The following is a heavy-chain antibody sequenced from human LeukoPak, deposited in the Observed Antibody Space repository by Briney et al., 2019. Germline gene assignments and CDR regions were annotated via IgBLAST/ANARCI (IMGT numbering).Heavy chain of an antibody. D-gene: IGHD3-22*01. Sequence: ASVKVSCKASGYTFTSYAMHWVRQAPGQRLEWMGWINAGNGNTKYSQKFQGRVTITRDTSASTAYMELSSLRSEDTAVYYCARCRYYCDSSGDGVYYFDYWGQGTLVTVSS. CDR2: INAGNGNT. J-gene: IGHJ4*02. CDR1: GYTFTSYA. CDR3: ARCRYYCDSSGDGVYYFDY. V-gene: IGHV1-3*01.